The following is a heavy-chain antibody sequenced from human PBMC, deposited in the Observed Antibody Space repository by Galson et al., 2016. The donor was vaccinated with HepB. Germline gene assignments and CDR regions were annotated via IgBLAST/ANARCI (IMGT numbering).Heavy chain of an antibody. CDR1: GFTFSSYA. Sequence: SLRLSCAASGFTFSSYAMHWVRQAPGKGLEWVAVISYDGSNKYYADSVKGRFTISRDNSKNTLYLQMNSLRAEDTGVYYCARDHGVGAKAAFDIWGQGALATVSS. CDR2: ISYDGSNK. D-gene: IGHD1-26*01. V-gene: IGHV3-30-3*01. J-gene: IGHJ4*02. CDR3: ARDHGVGAKAAFDI.